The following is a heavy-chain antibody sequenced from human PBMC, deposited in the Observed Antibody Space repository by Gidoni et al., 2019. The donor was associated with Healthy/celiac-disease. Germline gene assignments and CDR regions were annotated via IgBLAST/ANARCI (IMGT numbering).Heavy chain of an antibody. D-gene: IGHD3-10*01. V-gene: IGHV3-48*01. CDR3: ARGHQQMVRGVIHPPAIDY. CDR1: GFTFSSYS. CDR2: ISSSSSTI. J-gene: IGHJ4*02. Sequence: EVQLVESGGGVVQPGGSLSLSCAASGFTFSSYSMHWVRQAPGKGLEWVSYISSSSSTIYYADSVKGRFTISRDNAKNSLYLQMNSLRAEDTAVYYCARGHQQMVRGVIHPPAIDYWGQGTLVTVSS.